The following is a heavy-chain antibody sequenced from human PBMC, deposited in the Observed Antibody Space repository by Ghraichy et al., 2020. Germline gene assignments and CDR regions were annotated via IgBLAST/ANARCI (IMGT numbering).Heavy chain of an antibody. J-gene: IGHJ6*02. CDR1: GFTFSSYA. CDR2: ISSNGGST. CDR3: VKGRGYTAMDYYYYYGMDV. Sequence: GALNISCSASGFTFSSYAMHWVRQAPGKGLEYVSAISSNGGSTYYADSVKGRFTISRDNSKNTLYLQMSSLRAEDTAVYYCVKGRGYTAMDYYYYYGMDVWGQGTTVTVSS. D-gene: IGHD5-18*01. V-gene: IGHV3-64D*06.